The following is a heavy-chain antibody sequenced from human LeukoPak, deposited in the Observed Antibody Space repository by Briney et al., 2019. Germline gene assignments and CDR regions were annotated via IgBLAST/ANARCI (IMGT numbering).Heavy chain of an antibody. CDR3: ANAHYYDSSGYFDY. Sequence: PGGSLRLSCAASGFTFSSYAMSWVRQAPGKGLEWVSAISGSGGSTYYADSVKGRFTISRDNSKNTLYLQMNSLRAEDTAVYYCANAHYYDSSGYFDYWGQGTLVTVSS. CDR2: ISGSGGST. V-gene: IGHV3-23*01. CDR1: GFTFSSYA. J-gene: IGHJ4*02. D-gene: IGHD3-22*01.